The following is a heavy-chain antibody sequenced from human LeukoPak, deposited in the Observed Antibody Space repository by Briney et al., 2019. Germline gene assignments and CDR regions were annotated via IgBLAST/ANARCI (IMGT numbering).Heavy chain of an antibody. CDR2: IYHSGST. Sequence: PSETLSLTCAVSGGSISSGGYSWSWIRQPPGKGLEWIGYIYHSGSTYYNPSLKSRVTISVDRSKNQFSLKLSSVTAADTAVYYCARGNIVATNPPRYFDYWGQGTLVTVSS. CDR3: ARGNIVATNPPRYFDY. J-gene: IGHJ4*02. V-gene: IGHV4-30-2*01. D-gene: IGHD5-12*01. CDR1: GGSISSGGYS.